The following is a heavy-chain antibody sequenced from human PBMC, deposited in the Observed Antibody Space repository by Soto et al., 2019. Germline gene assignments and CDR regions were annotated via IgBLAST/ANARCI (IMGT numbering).Heavy chain of an antibody. D-gene: IGHD5-12*01. CDR3: ARHQSGYDYGLTHCDY. CDR2: LHSNGIT. V-gene: IGHV4-39*01. J-gene: IGHJ4*02. CDR1: GGSISSSTHY. Sequence: SETLSLTCTVSGGSISSSTHYWGWIRQPPGKGLEWIGSLHSNGITYYNPSLESRVTLSLDTSKNQFSLRLRSMTAADTAVYYCARHQSGYDYGLTHCDYWGQGTLVTVSS.